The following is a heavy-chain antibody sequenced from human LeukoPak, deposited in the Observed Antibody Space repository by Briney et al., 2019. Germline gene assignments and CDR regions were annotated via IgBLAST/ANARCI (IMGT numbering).Heavy chain of an antibody. D-gene: IGHD1-26*01. CDR3: ARGASSGYLGY. J-gene: IGHJ4*02. V-gene: IGHV3-74*01. CDR2: INSVGSRT. Sequence: GGSLRLSCAASGFTFSNYWMEWVRQAPGKGLAWVSHINSVGSRTTYADSVKGRFTISRDNAKNTLYLQLNSLRPEDTAVYYCARGASSGYLGYWGQGTLVTVSS. CDR1: GFTFSNYW.